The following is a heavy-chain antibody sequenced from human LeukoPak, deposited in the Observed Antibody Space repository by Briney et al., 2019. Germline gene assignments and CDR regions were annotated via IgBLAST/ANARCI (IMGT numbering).Heavy chain of an antibody. J-gene: IGHJ4*02. Sequence: GGSLRLSCAASGFTFSSYGMHWVRQAPGKGLEWVAFIRYDGSNKYYADSVKGRFTISRDNSKNTLYLQMNSLRAEDTAVYYCAKDNSHYDILTGYYLPDYWGQGTLVTVSS. V-gene: IGHV3-30*02. D-gene: IGHD3-9*01. CDR2: IRYDGSNK. CDR3: AKDNSHYDILTGYYLPDY. CDR1: GFTFSSYG.